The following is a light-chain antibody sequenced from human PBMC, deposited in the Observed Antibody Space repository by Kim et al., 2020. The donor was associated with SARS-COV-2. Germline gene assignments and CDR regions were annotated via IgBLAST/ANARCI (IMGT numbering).Light chain of an antibody. J-gene: IGKJ5*01. CDR2: GAS. CDR1: RISNSL. Sequence: CLSPEETAHLSNKSNRISNSLLAWYQQNPGQAPMVLIDGASAGTTSIPARFSSGGAGTEFTLTISNVQSEDFAVYYCQQYAYRRAFGQGTRLEIK. V-gene: IGKV3-15*01. CDR3: QQYAYRRA.